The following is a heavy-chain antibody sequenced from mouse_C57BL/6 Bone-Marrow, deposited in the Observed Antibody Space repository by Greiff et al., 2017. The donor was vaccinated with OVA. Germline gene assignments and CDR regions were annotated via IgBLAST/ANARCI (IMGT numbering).Heavy chain of an antibody. J-gene: IGHJ1*03. Sequence: ESGPGILQSSQTLSLTCSFSGFSLSTSGMGVSWIRQPSGKGLEWLAHIYWDDDKRYNPSLKSRLTISKDTSRNQVFLKITSVDTADTATYYCARIYGNYPWYFDVWGTGTTVTVSS. CDR1: GFSLSTSGMG. D-gene: IGHD2-1*01. CDR3: ARIYGNYPWYFDV. CDR2: IYWDDDK. V-gene: IGHV8-12*01.